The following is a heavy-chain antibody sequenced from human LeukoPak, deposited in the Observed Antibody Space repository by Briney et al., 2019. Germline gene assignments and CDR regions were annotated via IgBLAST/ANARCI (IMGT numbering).Heavy chain of an antibody. Sequence: GASVKVSCKASGYTFTSYGISWVRQAPGQGLEWMGWISAYNGNTNYAQKLQGRVTMTTDTSTSTAYMELRSLRSDDTAVYYCARDDPDYYDSSGYFDYWGQGTLVTVSS. J-gene: IGHJ4*02. V-gene: IGHV1-18*01. CDR3: ARDDPDYYDSSGYFDY. D-gene: IGHD3-22*01. CDR1: GYTFTSYG. CDR2: ISAYNGNT.